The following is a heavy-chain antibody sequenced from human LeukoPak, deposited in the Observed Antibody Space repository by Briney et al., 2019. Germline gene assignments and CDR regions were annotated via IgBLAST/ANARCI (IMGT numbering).Heavy chain of an antibody. Sequence: GGSLRLSCAASGFSFSSYGIHWVRQAPGKGLEWVAVISYDGSNKYYADSVKGRFTISRDNSKNTLYLQMNSLRAEDTAVYYCAKDRSTYYYDSSGYYPDAFDIWGQGTMVTVSS. V-gene: IGHV3-30*18. J-gene: IGHJ3*02. CDR2: ISYDGSNK. CDR1: GFSFSSYG. D-gene: IGHD3-22*01. CDR3: AKDRSTYYYDSSGYYPDAFDI.